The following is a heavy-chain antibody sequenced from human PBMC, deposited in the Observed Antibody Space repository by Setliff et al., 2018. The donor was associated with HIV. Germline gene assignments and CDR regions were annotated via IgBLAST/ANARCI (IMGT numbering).Heavy chain of an antibody. Sequence: ASVKVSCKASGYTFSSYGISWVRQAPGQGREWMGWISGFNGKINYAENFQGRVTLTTDSSASTAHMELWSLTSDDTAVYYCARYLGGEHDYADPAYMDVWGKGTTVTVSS. CDR3: ARYLGGEHDYADPAYMDV. V-gene: IGHV1-18*01. D-gene: IGHD4-17*01. CDR1: GYTFSSYG. CDR2: ISGFNGKI. J-gene: IGHJ6*03.